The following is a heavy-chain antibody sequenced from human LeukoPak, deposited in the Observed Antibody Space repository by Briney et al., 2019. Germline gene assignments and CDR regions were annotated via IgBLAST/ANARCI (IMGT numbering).Heavy chain of an antibody. CDR3: SRAFGPSSTLDY. J-gene: IGHJ4*02. D-gene: IGHD6-6*01. CDR1: VFTVSSNY. V-gene: IGHV3-66*01. Sequence: PGAPMRLSCAASVFTVSSNYMSLVRPAPGKWLEWVSVIYSGGSTYYADSVKGRFTISRDNSKNTLYLQMNSLRAEDTAVYYCSRAFGPSSTLDYWGQRSLVTVVS. CDR2: IYSGGST.